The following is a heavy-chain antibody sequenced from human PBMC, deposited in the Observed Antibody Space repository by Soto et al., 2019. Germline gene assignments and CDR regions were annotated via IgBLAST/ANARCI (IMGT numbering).Heavy chain of an antibody. CDR1: GGSLSSGDYY. CDR3: ARAPWEGLRYYGMDV. J-gene: IGHJ6*02. V-gene: IGHV4-30-4*01. D-gene: IGHD1-26*01. Sequence: SETLSLTCTVSGGSLSSGDYYWISIRQPEGKGLEWIGYIYYSGSTYYNPSLKSRVTISVDTSKNQFSLKLSSVTAADTAVYYCARAPWEGLRYYGMDVWGQGTTVTVSS. CDR2: IYYSGST.